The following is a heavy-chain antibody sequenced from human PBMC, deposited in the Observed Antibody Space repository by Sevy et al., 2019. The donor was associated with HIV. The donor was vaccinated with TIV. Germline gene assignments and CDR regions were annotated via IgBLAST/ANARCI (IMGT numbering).Heavy chain of an antibody. Sequence: GGSLRLSCAASGFTFSTYAMGWVRQAPGKGLEWVSGISNSGNDIYYAGSVEGRFTISRDNSKSTLFLEMNNLRAEDTAGYYGAKDGAPYCTGGICFPYWYFDLWGRGALVTVSS. CDR3: AKDGAPYCTGGICFPYWYFDL. V-gene: IGHV3-23*01. CDR2: ISNSGNDI. J-gene: IGHJ2*01. CDR1: GFTFSTYA. D-gene: IGHD2-8*02.